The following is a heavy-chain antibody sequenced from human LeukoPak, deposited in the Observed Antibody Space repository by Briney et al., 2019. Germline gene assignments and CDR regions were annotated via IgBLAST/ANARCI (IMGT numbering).Heavy chain of an antibody. V-gene: IGHV4-34*01. CDR3: ARGRETSPSVPFDY. J-gene: IGHJ4*02. CDR1: GGSFSGYY. Sequence: SETLSLTCAVYGGSFSGYYWSWIRQPPGKGLEWIGEINHSGSTNYNPSLKSRVTISVDTSKNQFSLKLSSVTAADTAVYYCARGRETSPSVPFDYWGQGTLVTVSP. CDR2: INHSGST.